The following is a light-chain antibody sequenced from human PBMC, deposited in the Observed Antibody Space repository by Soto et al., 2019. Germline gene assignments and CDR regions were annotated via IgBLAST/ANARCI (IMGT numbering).Light chain of an antibody. CDR2: GAS. Sequence: EIGMKQSPATLSVSQGERATLSCRASQSVSGNLAWYQQKPGQAPRLLIYGASTRGTGMPARFSGSGSGTEFTLTISSLQSEDFAVYYCQQYNNWPLTFGGGTKVDIK. CDR1: QSVSGN. J-gene: IGKJ4*01. V-gene: IGKV3-15*01. CDR3: QQYNNWPLT.